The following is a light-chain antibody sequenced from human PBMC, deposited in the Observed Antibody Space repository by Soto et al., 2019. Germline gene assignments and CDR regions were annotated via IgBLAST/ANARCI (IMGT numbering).Light chain of an antibody. V-gene: IGLV2-11*01. CDR2: DVS. CDR1: SSDVGGYNY. J-gene: IGLJ1*01. Sequence: QSALXQPRSVSGSPGQSVTISCTGTSSDVGGYNYVSWYQQHPGKAPKLMIYDVSKRPSGVPDRFSGSKSGNTASLTISGLQAEDEADYYCCSYAGSIRVFGTGTKVTVL. CDR3: CSYAGSIRV.